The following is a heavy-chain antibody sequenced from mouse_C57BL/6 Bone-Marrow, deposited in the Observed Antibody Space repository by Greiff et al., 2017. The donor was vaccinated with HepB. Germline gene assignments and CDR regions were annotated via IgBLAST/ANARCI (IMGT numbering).Heavy chain of an antibody. J-gene: IGHJ4*01. CDR1: GFTFSSYT. V-gene: IGHV5-9*01. D-gene: IGHD2-4*01. CDR3: ARLSVYSNYDRGAMDY. CDR2: ISGGGGNT. Sequence: EVMLVESGGGLVKPGGSLKLSCAASGFTFSSYTMSWVRQTPEKRLEWVATISGGGGNTYYPDSVKGRFTISRDNAKNTLYLQMSSLRSEDTALYYDARLSVYSNYDRGAMDYWGQGTSVTVSS.